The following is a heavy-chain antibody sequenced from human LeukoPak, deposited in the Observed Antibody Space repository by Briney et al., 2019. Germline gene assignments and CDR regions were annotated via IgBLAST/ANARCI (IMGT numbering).Heavy chain of an antibody. CDR1: GGTFSSYA. J-gene: IGHJ4*02. V-gene: IGHV1-69*06. D-gene: IGHD2-15*01. Sequence: SVKVSCKASGGTFSSYAISWVRQAPGQGLEWMGGIIPIFGTANYAQKFQGRVTITADKSTSTAYMELSSLGSEDTAVYYCARGYRGYCSGGSCYLFDYWGRGTLVTVSS. CDR2: IIPIFGTA. CDR3: ARGYRGYCSGGSCYLFDY.